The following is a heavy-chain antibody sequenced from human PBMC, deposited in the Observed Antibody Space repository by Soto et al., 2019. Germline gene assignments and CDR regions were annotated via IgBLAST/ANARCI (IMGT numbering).Heavy chain of an antibody. D-gene: IGHD1-1*01. Sequence: GGSLRLSCAASGVTFSSYSMNWVLQAPGKGLEWVSSISSSSSYIYYADSVKGRFTISRDNAKNSLYLQMNSLRAEDTAVYYCARPAGPTTIHNWFDPWGQGTLVTVSS. V-gene: IGHV3-21*01. J-gene: IGHJ5*02. CDR3: ARPAGPTTIHNWFDP. CDR2: ISSSSSYI. CDR1: GVTFSSYS.